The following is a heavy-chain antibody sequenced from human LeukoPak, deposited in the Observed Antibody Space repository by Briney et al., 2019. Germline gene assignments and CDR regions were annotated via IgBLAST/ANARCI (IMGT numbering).Heavy chain of an antibody. J-gene: IGHJ6*02. CDR2: IYYSGST. D-gene: IGHD3-10*01. CDR3: AREVLLDYGSGSYYKNYYCGMDV. Sequence: PSETLSLTCTVSGGSISSYYWSWIRQPPGKGLEWIGYIYYSGSTNYNPSLKSRVTISVDTSKNQFSLKLSSVTAADTAVYYCAREVLLDYGSGSYYKNYYCGMDVWGQGTTVTVSS. V-gene: IGHV4-59*01. CDR1: GGSISSYY.